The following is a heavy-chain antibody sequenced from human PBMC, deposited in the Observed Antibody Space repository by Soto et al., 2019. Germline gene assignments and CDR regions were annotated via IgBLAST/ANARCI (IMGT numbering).Heavy chain of an antibody. CDR3: AQCLLGVNYYYGMDV. CDR2: IIPIFATA. D-gene: IGHD3-16*01. Sequence: SVKVSCKASGGTFGSYAINWVRQAPGQGLEWMGGIIPIFATADYAQKFQGRVTITADESTSTAYMELSSLRSEDTAVYYCAQCLLGVNYYYGMDVWGQGTTVTVSS. V-gene: IGHV1-69*13. CDR1: GGTFGSYA. J-gene: IGHJ6*02.